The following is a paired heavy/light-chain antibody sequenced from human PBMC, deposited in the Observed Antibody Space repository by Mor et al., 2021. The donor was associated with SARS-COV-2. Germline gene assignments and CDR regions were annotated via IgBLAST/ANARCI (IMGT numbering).Light chain of an antibody. J-gene: IGKJ4*01. CDR3: QQSYSTL. CDR2: AAS. V-gene: IGKV1-39*01. CDR1: QSISSY. Sequence: DIQMTQSPSSLSASVGDRVTITCRASQSISSYLNWYQQKPGKAPKLLIYAASSLQSGVPSRFSGSGSGTDFTLTISSLQPEDFATYYCQQSYSTLFGGGTKVEIK.
Heavy chain of an antibody. CDR1: GYTFTSYG. J-gene: IGHJ4*02. CDR3: ARSEIYYYDSSGYYSLFDY. CDR2: ISAYNGNT. Sequence: QVQLVQSGAEVKKPGASVKVSCKASGYTFTSYGISWVRQAPGQGLEWMGWISAYNGNTNYAQKLQGRVTMTTDTSTSTAYMELRSLRSDDTAVYYCARSEIYYYDSSGYYSLFDYWGQGTLVTVSS. D-gene: IGHD3-22*01. V-gene: IGHV1-18*01.